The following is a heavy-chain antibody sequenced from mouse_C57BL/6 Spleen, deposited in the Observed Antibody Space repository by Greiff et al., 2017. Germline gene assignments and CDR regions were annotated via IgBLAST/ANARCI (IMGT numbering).Heavy chain of an antibody. CDR1: GYTFTDYD. J-gene: IGHJ3*01. CDR3: TRGGEGNFAY. D-gene: IGHD2-1*01. V-gene: IGHV1-15*01. CDR2: IDPDTGGT. Sequence: QVQLKQSGAELVRPGASVTLSCKASGYTFTDYDMHWVKQTPVHGLEWIGAIDPDTGGTAYNQKFKGKAILTADKSSSTAYMELRSLTSEDSAVYYCTRGGEGNFAYWGQGTLVTVSA.